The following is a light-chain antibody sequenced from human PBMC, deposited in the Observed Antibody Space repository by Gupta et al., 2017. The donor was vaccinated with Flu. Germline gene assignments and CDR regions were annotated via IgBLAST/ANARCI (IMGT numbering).Light chain of an antibody. CDR3: CSSAGSYSWV. Sequence: SALLQPRSVSGSPGQSVTISCTGTSSDFGSYNYVSWYQHPPGKAPKLIIYLVSTRPSGVPDRFSGSKSDNTASLTISGLRAEDEADYYCCSSAGSYSWVFGGGTTLTVL. J-gene: IGLJ3*02. CDR2: LVS. CDR1: SSDFGSYNY. V-gene: IGLV2-11*01.